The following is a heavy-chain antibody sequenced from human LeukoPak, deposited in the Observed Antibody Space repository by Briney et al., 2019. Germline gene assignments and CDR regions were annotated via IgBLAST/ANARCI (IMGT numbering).Heavy chain of an antibody. CDR3: ARLVVPKLYYDFWSGYSHYGMDV. D-gene: IGHD3-3*01. CDR1: GGSISSYY. J-gene: IGHJ6*02. V-gene: IGHV4-59*01. CDR2: IYYSGST. Sequence: PSETLSLTCTVSGGSISSYYWSWIRQPPGMGLEWIGYIYYSGSTNYNPSLKSRVTISVDTSKNQFSLKLSSVTAADTAVYYCARLVVPKLYYDFWSGYSHYGMDVWGQGTTVTVSS.